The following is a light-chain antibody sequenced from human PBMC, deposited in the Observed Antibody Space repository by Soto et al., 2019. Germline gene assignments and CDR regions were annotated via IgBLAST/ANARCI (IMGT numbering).Light chain of an antibody. J-gene: IGKJ5*01. V-gene: IGKV3-20*01. CDR1: QGLTSDL. CDR2: GAS. Sequence: ELVLTKSPGTLSLSPGERATLSCKASQGLTSDLLAWYQQKPGQAPSLLIYGASNRATGVPGMFSGGASGTDFTLTISSLHSEEFAFYYGQQYSSWPPIAFGQGTRLEIK. CDR3: QQYSSWPPIA.